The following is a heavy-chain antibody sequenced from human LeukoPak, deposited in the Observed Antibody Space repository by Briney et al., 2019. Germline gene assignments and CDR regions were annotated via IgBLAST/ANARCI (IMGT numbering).Heavy chain of an antibody. CDR1: GFTFTNYW. D-gene: IGHD3-10*01. V-gene: IGHV3-74*01. CDR3: GRDVVLGSGSVDY. CDR2: IRPDGRET. J-gene: IGHJ4*02. Sequence: GGSLRLSCAASGFTFTNYWMHWVRQAPGKGLAWVSRIRPDGRETNHADSVKGRFTISRDNAKNTLYLQMNSLGAEDTAVYYCGRDVVLGSGSVDYWGQGVLVTVSS.